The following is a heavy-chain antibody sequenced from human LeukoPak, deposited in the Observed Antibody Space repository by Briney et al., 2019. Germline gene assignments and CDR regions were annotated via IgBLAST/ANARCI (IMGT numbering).Heavy chain of an antibody. D-gene: IGHD2-15*01. J-gene: IGHJ4*02. CDR2: FHYSGST. V-gene: IGHV4-59*08. CDR3: ARHHDGGPKLRLDF. Sequence: SETLSLTCRVSGASVSNYYWSWVPQSPGKGLEWIGFFHYSGSTNYDPSLNSRVTTLIDTSMNQLSLTLVSVTAADTAVYFCARHHDGGPKLRLDFWGLGVLVTVSS. CDR1: GASVSNYY.